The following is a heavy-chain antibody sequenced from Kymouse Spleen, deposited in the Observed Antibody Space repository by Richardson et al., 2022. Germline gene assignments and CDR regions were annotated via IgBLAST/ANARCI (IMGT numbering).Heavy chain of an antibody. J-gene: IGHJ6*02. CDR1: GFTFSSYW. Sequence: EVQLVESGGGLVQPGGSLRLSCAASGFTFSSYWMSWVRQAPGKGLEWVANIKQDGSEKYYVDSVKGRFTISRDNAKNSLYLQMNSLRAEDTAVYYCARDQYSSSSAYYYYGMDVWGQGTTVTVSS. CDR3: ARDQYSSSSAYYYYGMDV. CDR2: IKQDGSEK. V-gene: IGHV3-7*01. D-gene: IGHD6-6*01.